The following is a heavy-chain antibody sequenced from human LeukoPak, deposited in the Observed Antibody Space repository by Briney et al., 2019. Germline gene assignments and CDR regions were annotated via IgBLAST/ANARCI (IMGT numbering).Heavy chain of an antibody. J-gene: IGHJ4*02. Sequence: GGSLRLSCVASGFMFSDYYMTWIRQAPGKGLEWISYITTNGASTYYATSVKGRITISRDNSKNTLHLQMNSLRTEDTAVYYCARVKGGIAAAGNYFDYWGQGTLVTVSS. CDR2: ITTNGAST. D-gene: IGHD6-13*01. V-gene: IGHV3-11*04. CDR1: GFMFSDYY. CDR3: ARVKGGIAAAGNYFDY.